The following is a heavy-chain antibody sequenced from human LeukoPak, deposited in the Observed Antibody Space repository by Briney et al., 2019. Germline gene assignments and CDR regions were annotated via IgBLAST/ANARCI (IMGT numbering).Heavy chain of an antibody. V-gene: IGHV1-2*02. J-gene: IGHJ4*02. CDR2: VNPNNGST. D-gene: IGHD6-19*01. CDR1: GYTFIAYY. CDR3: ARSGPGYSSGWDFDY. Sequence: GASVKVSCKSSGYTFIAYYIHWVRQAPGQGLEWMGWVNPNNGSTNYAQKFQGRVTMTRDTSINTAYMELSRLRSDDTAVYYCARSGPGYSSGWDFDYWGQGTLVTVSS.